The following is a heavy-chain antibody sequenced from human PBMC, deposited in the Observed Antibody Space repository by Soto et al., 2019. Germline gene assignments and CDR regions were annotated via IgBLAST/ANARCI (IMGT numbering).Heavy chain of an antibody. Sequence: ASVKVSCKASGYTFTSYYMHWVRQAPGQGLEWMGIINPSGGSTSYAQKFQGRVTMTRDTSTSTVYMELSSLRSEDTAENYCARDYGGNSGYFAYWGQGTLVTVS. J-gene: IGHJ4*02. V-gene: IGHV1-46*01. D-gene: IGHD2-21*02. CDR1: GYTFTSYY. CDR2: INPSGGST. CDR3: ARDYGGNSGYFAY.